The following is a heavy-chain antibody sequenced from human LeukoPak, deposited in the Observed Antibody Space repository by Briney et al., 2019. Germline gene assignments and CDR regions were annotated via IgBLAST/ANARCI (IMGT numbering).Heavy chain of an antibody. V-gene: IGHV4-59*01. CDR3: ARARGGYGDYGSWFDP. CDR1: GDSISGYY. Sequence: SETLSLTCTVSGDSISGYYWNWIRQPPGRGLEWIGFVHYSGSTNYNPFLKSRVTISVDISKNQFSLNLSSVTAADTAVYYCARARGGYGDYGSWFDPWGQGTLVPVSS. J-gene: IGHJ5*02. CDR2: VHYSGST. D-gene: IGHD4-17*01.